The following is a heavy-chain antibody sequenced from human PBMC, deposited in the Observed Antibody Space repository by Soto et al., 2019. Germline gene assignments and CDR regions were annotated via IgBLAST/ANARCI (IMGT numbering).Heavy chain of an antibody. CDR3: ARMGARYSSSSVFDY. V-gene: IGHV4-59*01. Sequence: PSETLSLTCTVSGGSISSYYWSWIRQPPGKGLEWIGYIYYSGSTNYNPSLKSRVTISVDTSKNQFSLKLSSVTAADTAVYYCARMGARYSSSSVFDYWGQGTLVTVSS. J-gene: IGHJ4*02. D-gene: IGHD6-6*01. CDR1: GGSISSYY. CDR2: IYYSGST.